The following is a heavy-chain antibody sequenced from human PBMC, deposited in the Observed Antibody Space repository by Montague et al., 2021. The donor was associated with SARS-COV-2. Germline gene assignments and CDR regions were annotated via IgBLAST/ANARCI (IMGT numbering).Heavy chain of an antibody. Sequence: PALVKPTQTLTLTCTFSGFSLSTSGMCVSWIRQPPGKALEWLALIDWDDDKYYSTPLKTRLTISKDTSKNQVVLTMTNMDPVDTATYYCARGRYGGNRGYYFDCWGQGTLVTVSS. CDR2: IDWDDDK. J-gene: IGHJ4*02. CDR3: ARGRYGGNRGYYFDC. CDR1: GFSLSTSGMC. D-gene: IGHD4-23*01. V-gene: IGHV2-70*01.